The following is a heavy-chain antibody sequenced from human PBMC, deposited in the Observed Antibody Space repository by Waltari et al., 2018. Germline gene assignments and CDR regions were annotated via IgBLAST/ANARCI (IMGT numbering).Heavy chain of an antibody. CDR2: IYTSGST. J-gene: IGHJ4*02. D-gene: IGHD6-25*01. CDR1: GGSLSSGSYY. V-gene: IGHV4-61*09. Sequence: QVQLQEEGPGLVKPSQTLSLTCTVSGGSLSSGSYYWSWIRQPAGKGLEWIGYIYTSGSTNYNPSLKSRVPISVDTSKNQFSLKLSSVTAAYTAVYYCARAATRERINDYWGQGTLVTVSS. CDR3: ARAATRERINDY.